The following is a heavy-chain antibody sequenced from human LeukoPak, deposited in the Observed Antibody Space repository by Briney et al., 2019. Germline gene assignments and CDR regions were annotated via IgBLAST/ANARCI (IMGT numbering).Heavy chain of an antibody. J-gene: IGHJ4*02. V-gene: IGHV1-69*13. Sequence: SVKVSCKASGGTFSSYAISWVRQAPGQGLEWMGGIIPIFGTANYAQKFQGRVTITADESTSTAYMELSSLRSEDAAVYYCARGRATVTLFDYWGQGTLVTVSS. CDR2: IIPIFGTA. D-gene: IGHD4-17*01. CDR1: GGTFSSYA. CDR3: ARGRATVTLFDY.